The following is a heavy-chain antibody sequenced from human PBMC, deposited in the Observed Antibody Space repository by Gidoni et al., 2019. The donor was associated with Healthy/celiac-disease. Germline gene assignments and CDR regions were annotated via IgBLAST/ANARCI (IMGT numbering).Heavy chain of an antibody. CDR2: ISSSSSYI. D-gene: IGHD1-26*01. Sequence: EVQLVESGGGLVKPGGSLRLSCAASGFTFSIYSLKWVRQAPGKGLEWVSSISSSSSYIYYADSVKGRFTISRDNAKNSLYLKMNSLRAEDTAVYYCARVRVGATRRTYYYYGMDVWGQGTTVTVSS. V-gene: IGHV3-21*01. CDR1: GFTFSIYS. J-gene: IGHJ6*02. CDR3: ARVRVGATRRTYYYYGMDV.